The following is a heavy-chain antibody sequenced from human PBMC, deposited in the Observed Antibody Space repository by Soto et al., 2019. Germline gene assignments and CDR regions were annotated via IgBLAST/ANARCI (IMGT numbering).Heavy chain of an antibody. Sequence: GGSLRLSCAASGFTFSSYAMHWFRQAPGKGLEWVAVISYGGSNKYYADSVKGRFTISRDNSKNTLYLQMNSLRAEDTAVYYCGNIAAAGTLDYWGQGTLVTVSS. J-gene: IGHJ4*02. CDR3: GNIAAAGTLDY. CDR1: GFTFSSYA. V-gene: IGHV3-30-3*01. CDR2: ISYGGSNK. D-gene: IGHD6-13*01.